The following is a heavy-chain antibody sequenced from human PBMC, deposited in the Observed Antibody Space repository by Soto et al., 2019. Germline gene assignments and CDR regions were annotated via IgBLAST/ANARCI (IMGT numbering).Heavy chain of an antibody. CDR1: GYTFTSYG. V-gene: IGHV1-18*01. D-gene: IGHD2-15*01. CDR3: ARDPATSIRIYYYYSYMDV. CDR2: ISAYNGNT. J-gene: IGHJ6*03. Sequence: ASVKVSCKASGYTFTSYGISWVRQAPGQGLEWMGWISAYNGNTNYAQKLQGRVTMTTDTSTSTAYMELRSLRSDDTAVYYCARDPATSIRIYYYYSYMDVWGKGTTVTVSS.